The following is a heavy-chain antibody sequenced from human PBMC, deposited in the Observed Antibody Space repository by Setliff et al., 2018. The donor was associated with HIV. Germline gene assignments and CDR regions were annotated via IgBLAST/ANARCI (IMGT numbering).Heavy chain of an antibody. D-gene: IGHD3-3*01. V-gene: IGHV5-51*01. CDR2: IWPDDSDT. CDR3: ARLSKYYDFWTPDS. J-gene: IGHJ4*02. CDR1: GYIFSNYW. Sequence: PGASLKISCKTSGYIFSNYWVGWVRQMPGNGLEWMGLIWPDDSDTMYSPSFQGQVTVSADKSISTTYLQWTSLKAPDAAMYYCARLSKYYDFWTPDSWGQGTLVTVSS.